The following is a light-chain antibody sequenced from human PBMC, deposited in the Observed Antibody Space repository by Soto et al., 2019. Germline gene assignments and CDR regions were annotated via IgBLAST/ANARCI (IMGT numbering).Light chain of an antibody. V-gene: IGLV3-1*01. CDR1: KLGDKY. CDR3: QAWDSSTVV. J-gene: IGLJ2*01. CDR2: QDS. Sequence: ELTPPPSVSVSPGQTASITCSGDKLGDKYACWYQQKPGQSPVLVIYQDSKRPSGIPERFSGSNSGNTATLTISGTQAMDEADYYCQAWDSSTVVFGGGTKLTVL.